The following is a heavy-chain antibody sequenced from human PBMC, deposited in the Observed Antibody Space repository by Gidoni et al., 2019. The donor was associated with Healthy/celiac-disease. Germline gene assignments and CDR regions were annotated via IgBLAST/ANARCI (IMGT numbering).Heavy chain of an antibody. V-gene: IGHV3-21*01. CDR1: GFPFSSYS. J-gene: IGHJ3*02. CDR2: ISSSSSYI. D-gene: IGHD3-3*01. Sequence: EVQLVESGGGLVKPGGSLRLSCAASGFPFSSYSMNWVRQAPGKGLEWVSSISSSSSYIYYADSVKGRFTISRDNAKNSLYLQMNSLRAEDTAVYYCASGDFWGEDAFDIWGQGTMVTVSS. CDR3: ASGDFWGEDAFDI.